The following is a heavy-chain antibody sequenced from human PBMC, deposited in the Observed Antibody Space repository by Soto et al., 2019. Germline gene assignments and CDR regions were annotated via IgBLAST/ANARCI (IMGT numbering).Heavy chain of an antibody. CDR3: ARDSTRDYGQYYYYYYMDV. J-gene: IGHJ6*03. D-gene: IGHD4-17*01. V-gene: IGHV3-33*01. CDR2: IWYDGSNK. Sequence: PGGSLRLSCAASGFTFSSYGMHWVRQAPGKGLEWVAVIWYDGSNKYYADSVKGRFTISRDNSKNTLYLQMNSLRAEDTAVYYCARDSTRDYGQYYYYYYMDVWGKGTTVTVSS. CDR1: GFTFSSYG.